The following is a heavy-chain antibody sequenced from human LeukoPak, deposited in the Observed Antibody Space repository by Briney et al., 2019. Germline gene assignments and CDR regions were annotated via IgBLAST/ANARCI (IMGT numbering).Heavy chain of an antibody. Sequence: PSETLSLTCTVSGGSFIGLFWSCIRQPPGRGLEWIGYIYDSGNTKYNPSLNSRVTISVDTSKNQFSLNLTSVNIADTAVYYCARGALGHPRPGWFDPWGQGILVTVSS. D-gene: IGHD6-6*01. CDR3: ARGALGHPRPGWFDP. CDR1: GGSFIGLF. J-gene: IGHJ5*02. CDR2: IYDSGNT. V-gene: IGHV4-59*11.